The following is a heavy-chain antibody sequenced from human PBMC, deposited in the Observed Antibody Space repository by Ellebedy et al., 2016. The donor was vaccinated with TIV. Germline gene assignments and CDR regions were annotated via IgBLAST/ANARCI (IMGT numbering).Heavy chain of an antibody. CDR1: GVSISGYY. V-gene: IGHV4-4*07. CDR3: ARDVIGTAVSDYFDY. D-gene: IGHD1-1*01. CDR2: IYTSGST. J-gene: IGHJ4*02. Sequence: SETLSLXXTVSGVSISGYYWSWLRQPAGKGLEWIGRIYTSGSTNYNPSLNSRVGMSLDTSRSQFSLKLTSVTAADTAVYYCARDVIGTAVSDYFDYWGQGILVTVSS.